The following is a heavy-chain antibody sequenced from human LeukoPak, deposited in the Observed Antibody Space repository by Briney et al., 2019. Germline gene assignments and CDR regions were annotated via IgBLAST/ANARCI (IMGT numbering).Heavy chain of an antibody. D-gene: IGHD6-6*01. J-gene: IGHJ6*02. CDR1: GFSVSNTY. CDR2: IYSGDSGVST. V-gene: IGHV3-53*04. CDR3: ARSAARLRYYYAMDV. Sequence: GGSLRLSCAASGFSVSNTYMSWVRQAPGKGLEWVSVIYSGDSGVSTYYADSVKGRFTISRHNSKNTLYLQMSSLRAEDTAVYFCARSAARLRYYYAMDVWGRGTTVTVCS.